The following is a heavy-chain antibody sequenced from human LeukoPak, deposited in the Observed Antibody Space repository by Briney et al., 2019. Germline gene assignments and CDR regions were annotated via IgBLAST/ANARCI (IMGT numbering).Heavy chain of an antibody. CDR2: IYYSGST. J-gene: IGHJ4*02. CDR1: GGSISSGGYY. V-gene: IGHV4-31*03. CDR3: ARYYYDSSGYYYFDY. D-gene: IGHD3-22*01. Sequence: SETLSLTCTVSGGSISSGGYYWSWIRQHPGKGLEWIGYIYYSGSTYYNPSLKSRVTISVDTSKNQFSLKLSSVAAADTAVYYCARYYYDSSGYYYFDYWGQGTLVTVSS.